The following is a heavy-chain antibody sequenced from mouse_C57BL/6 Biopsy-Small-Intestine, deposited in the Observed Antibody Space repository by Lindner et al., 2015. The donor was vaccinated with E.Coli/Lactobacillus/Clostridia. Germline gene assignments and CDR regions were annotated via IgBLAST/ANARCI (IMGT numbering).Heavy chain of an antibody. CDR2: VLPGSGST. CDR3: ARKRQPNCYAMDY. V-gene: IGHV1-9*01. D-gene: IGHD3-2*01. Sequence: VQLQESGAEVMKPGASVKLSCKATGYPFTGYWIEWVQQRPGHGLEWVGEVLPGSGSTNYNEKFKGKATFTADTSSNTAYMQLSSLTTEDSAIYYCARKRQPNCYAMDYWGQGTSVTVSS. CDR1: GYPFTGYW. J-gene: IGHJ4*01.